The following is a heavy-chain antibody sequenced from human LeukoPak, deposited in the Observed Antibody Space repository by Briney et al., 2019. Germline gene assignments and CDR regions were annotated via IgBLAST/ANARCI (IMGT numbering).Heavy chain of an antibody. V-gene: IGHV3-53*04. D-gene: IGHD2-15*01. CDR2: IYSGGST. CDR1: GFPHKSKY. Sequence: GGPLRLPCGASGFPHKSKYMIWLRQAPGKGREGVSDIYSGGSTYYADPVKGRFTISRHNSKHALYLQMHSLSAEDRAVYYCARDNRWSFYYYGMDVWRQGTTVTVSS. J-gene: IGHJ6*02. CDR3: ARDNRWSFYYYGMDV.